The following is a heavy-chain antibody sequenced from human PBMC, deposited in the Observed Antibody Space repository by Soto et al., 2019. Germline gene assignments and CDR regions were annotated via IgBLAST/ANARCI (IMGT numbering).Heavy chain of an antibody. CDR3: ARVGGLIRRLDS. CDR2: IYFDGVT. V-gene: IGHV4-30-4*01. CDR1: GDSISSGDVY. Sequence: QVQLQESGSGLVKPSQTLSLTCTVSGDSISSGDVYWPWIRQPPGKTLEWMGNIYFDGVTYYTPSLKSRLTISVDTSKNQFSLKLNSVTAADTAVYYWARVGGLIRRLDSWGQGTLVTVSS. D-gene: IGHD3-16*02. J-gene: IGHJ4*02.